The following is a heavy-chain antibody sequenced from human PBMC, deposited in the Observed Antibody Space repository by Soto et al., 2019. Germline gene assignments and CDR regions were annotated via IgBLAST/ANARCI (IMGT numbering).Heavy chain of an antibody. Sequence: QVQLVQSGAEVKKPGSSVKVSCKASGGTFSSYAISWVRQAPGQGLEWMGGIIPIFGTANYAQKFQGRVTIAADESTSTAYMELSSLRSEDTAVYYCAAAPADGYTLPYGMDVWGQGTTVTVSS. J-gene: IGHJ6*02. CDR2: IIPIFGTA. D-gene: IGHD5-12*01. CDR3: AAAPADGYTLPYGMDV. CDR1: GGTFSSYA. V-gene: IGHV1-69*01.